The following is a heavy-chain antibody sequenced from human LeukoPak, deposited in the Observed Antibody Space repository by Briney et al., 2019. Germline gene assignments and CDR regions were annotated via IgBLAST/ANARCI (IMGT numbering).Heavy chain of an antibody. CDR1: GFTFSSYA. D-gene: IGHD7-27*01. Sequence: GGSLRLSCAASGFTFSSYAMSWVRQAPGKGLEWVSYISSSSSYTNYADSVKGRFTISRDNAKNSLYLQMNSLRAEDTAVYYCARSAIAGELYNWFDPWGQGTLVTVSS. CDR2: ISSSSSYT. V-gene: IGHV3-21*05. CDR3: ARSAIAGELYNWFDP. J-gene: IGHJ5*02.